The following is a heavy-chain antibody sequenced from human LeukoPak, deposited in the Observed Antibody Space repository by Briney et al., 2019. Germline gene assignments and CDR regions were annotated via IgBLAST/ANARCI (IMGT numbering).Heavy chain of an antibody. CDR1: GLNVSSHY. Sequence: PGGSLRLSCAASGLNVSSHYMSWVRQAPGKGLEWVSIIYIVGSTYYADSLKGRFTISRDTSKNTVYLQMNSLRAEDTAVYYCARGGAARPDYWGQGTLVTVSS. V-gene: IGHV3-53*01. CDR3: ARGGAARPDY. D-gene: IGHD6-6*01. CDR2: IYIVGST. J-gene: IGHJ4*02.